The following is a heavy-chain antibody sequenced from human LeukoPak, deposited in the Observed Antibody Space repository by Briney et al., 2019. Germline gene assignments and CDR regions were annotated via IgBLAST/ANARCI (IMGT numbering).Heavy chain of an antibody. Sequence: PGGSLRLSCAASGFSFSSYGMRWVRQAPGKGLEWVAVIWYDGSIKYYGDSVKGRFTISRDNSKNTLYLQMNSLSAEDTAVYYCAKSRGYYYEKSGPADYWGQGALVTVSS. V-gene: IGHV3-33*06. D-gene: IGHD3-22*01. CDR3: AKSRGYYYEKSGPADY. J-gene: IGHJ4*02. CDR1: GFSFSSYG. CDR2: IWYDGSIK.